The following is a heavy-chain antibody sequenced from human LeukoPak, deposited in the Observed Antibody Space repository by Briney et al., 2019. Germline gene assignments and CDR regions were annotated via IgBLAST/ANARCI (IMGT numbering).Heavy chain of an antibody. V-gene: IGHV1-69*13. CDR1: GGTFSSYA. D-gene: IGHD3-10*01. CDR2: IIPIFGTA. Sequence: SVKVSCKASGGTFSSYAISWVRQAPGQGLEWMGGIIPIFGTANYAQKFQGRVTITADESTSTAYMELSSLRSEDTAVYYCARDYYGSGSYYRSDAFYICGQETMVTVSS. J-gene: IGHJ3*02. CDR3: ARDYYGSGSYYRSDAFYI.